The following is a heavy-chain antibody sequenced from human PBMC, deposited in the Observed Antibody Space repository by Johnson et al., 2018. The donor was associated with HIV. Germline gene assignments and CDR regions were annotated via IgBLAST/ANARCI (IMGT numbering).Heavy chain of an antibody. CDR3: AREGWEITMSQGAFDI. Sequence: VQLVESGGGVVQPGRSLRLSCAASGFTFDDYGMSWVRQPPGKGLEWVSGINWNGGSAGYAESVKGRFTISRDNAKNSLYLQMNSLRAEDRAFYYCAREGWEITMSQGAFDIWGQGTMVTVSS. CDR1: GFTFDDYG. J-gene: IGHJ3*02. V-gene: IGHV3-20*04. D-gene: IGHD3-3*01. CDR2: INWNGGSA.